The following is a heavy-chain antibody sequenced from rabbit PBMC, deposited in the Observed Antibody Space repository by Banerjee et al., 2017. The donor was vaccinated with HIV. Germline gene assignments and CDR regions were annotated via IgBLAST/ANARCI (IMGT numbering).Heavy chain of an antibody. CDR1: GFSFSSGYD. CDR2: ISTSSGRT. V-gene: IGHV1S45*01. J-gene: IGHJ4*01. D-gene: IGHD2-1*01. CDR3: ARDYNGVYVGDALNL. Sequence: QEQLVESGGGLVQPEGSLTLTCTDSGFSFSSGYDMYWVRPAPGKGLEWIACISTSSGRTWYARWAKGRFTISKTSSTTVTLQMTSLTAADTATYFCARDYNGVYVGDALNLWGPGTLVTVS.